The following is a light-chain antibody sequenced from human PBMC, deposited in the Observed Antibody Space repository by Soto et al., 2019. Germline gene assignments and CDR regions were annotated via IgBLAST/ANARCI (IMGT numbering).Light chain of an antibody. CDR3: QKCNSAPRIT. J-gene: IGKJ4*01. CDR1: HDISNY. Sequence: DVQMTQSPSSLSASVGDRVTITCRASHDISNYLAWYQQKPGKVPNLLIYAASTLQSGVPSRFSGSGSGTDFTLTISRLQPEDVAPYYCQKCNSAPRITFGGGTKVEIK. V-gene: IGKV1-27*01. CDR2: AAS.